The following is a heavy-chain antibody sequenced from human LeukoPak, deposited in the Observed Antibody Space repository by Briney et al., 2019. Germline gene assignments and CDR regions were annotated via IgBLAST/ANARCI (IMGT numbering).Heavy chain of an antibody. Sequence: PSETLSLTCTVSGGSISSSSYYWGWIRQPPGKGLEWIGSIYYSGSTYYNPSLKSRVTISVDTSKNQFSLKLSSVTAADTAVYYCARLDILTGYLYWGQGTLVTVSS. CDR3: ARLDILTGYLY. D-gene: IGHD3-9*01. CDR2: IYYSGST. J-gene: IGHJ4*02. CDR1: GGSISSSSYY. V-gene: IGHV4-39*01.